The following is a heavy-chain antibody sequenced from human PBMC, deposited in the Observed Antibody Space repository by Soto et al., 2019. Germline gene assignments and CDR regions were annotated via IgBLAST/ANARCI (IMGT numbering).Heavy chain of an antibody. V-gene: IGHV4-39*01. J-gene: IGHJ4*02. Sequence: SETLSLTCAVSGASITSNFYYWGWIRRPPGKGLEWIGSIYFDGSTYYKSSLKSRVTISLDTSKNQFSLKLTSVPAADTAVYYCGKVLIGATRHTTFDSWGQGTLVTVSS. CDR1: GASITSNFYY. CDR3: GKVLIGATRHTTFDS. D-gene: IGHD2-21*01. CDR2: IYFDGST.